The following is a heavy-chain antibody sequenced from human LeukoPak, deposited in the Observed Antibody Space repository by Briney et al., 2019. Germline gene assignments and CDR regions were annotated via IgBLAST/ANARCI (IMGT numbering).Heavy chain of an antibody. D-gene: IGHD6-19*01. Sequence: PGGSLRLSCAASGFTFTTYWMTWVRQAPGKGLAWVANINQDGSAKNYVDSVKGRFTISRDNSKNTLYLQMNSLRAEDTAVYYCAKDLVAYSSGWVFWADYWGQGTLVTVSS. J-gene: IGHJ4*02. CDR2: INQDGSAK. V-gene: IGHV3-7*03. CDR1: GFTFTTYW. CDR3: AKDLVAYSSGWVFWADY.